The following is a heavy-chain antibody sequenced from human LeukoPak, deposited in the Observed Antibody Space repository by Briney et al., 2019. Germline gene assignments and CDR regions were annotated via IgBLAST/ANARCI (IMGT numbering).Heavy chain of an antibody. CDR2: ISYTGST. D-gene: IGHD5-12*01. Sequence: SETLSLTCTVSGGSVSSGNYYWTWIRQPPGKGLECIGYISYTGSTNYYPSLKSRITLSVDTSKNQFSLTLTSVTAADTAFYYCARQYSGYNWGIDYWGQGTLVTVSS. CDR1: GGSVSSGNYY. J-gene: IGHJ4*02. CDR3: ARQYSGYNWGIDY. V-gene: IGHV4-61*01.